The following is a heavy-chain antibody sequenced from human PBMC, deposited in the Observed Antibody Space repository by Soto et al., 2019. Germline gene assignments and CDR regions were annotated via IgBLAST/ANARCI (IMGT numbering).Heavy chain of an antibody. CDR1: GFTFNVYG. J-gene: IGHJ6*01. CDR3: ARVRDPHLDHYGLDV. Sequence: QVQLVQSGAEVKNPGSSVRVSCKTSGFTFNVYGIHWVRQAPGQGLEWMGGLIPIYDEPNYAQKFQGRVTMTADKSTATVYLELNSLRSEDTYVYFCARVRDPHLDHYGLDVW. V-gene: IGHV1-69*06. CDR2: LIPIYDEP.